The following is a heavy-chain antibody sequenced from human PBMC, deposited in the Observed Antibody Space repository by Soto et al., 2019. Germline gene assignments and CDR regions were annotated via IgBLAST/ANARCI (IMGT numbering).Heavy chain of an antibody. J-gene: IGHJ4*02. CDR1: GYTFTSYA. Sequence: ASVKVSCKASGYTFTSYAIHWVRRAPGQRLEWMGWINAGNGNTKYSQKFQGRVTITRDTSASTAYMELSSLRSEDTAVYYCARDLAFGLSDYWGQGTLVTVSS. CDR3: ARDLAFGLSDY. CDR2: INAGNGNT. V-gene: IGHV1-3*01. D-gene: IGHD3-10*01.